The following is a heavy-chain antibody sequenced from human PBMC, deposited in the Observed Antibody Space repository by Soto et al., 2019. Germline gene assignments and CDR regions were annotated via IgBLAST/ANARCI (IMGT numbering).Heavy chain of an antibody. CDR1: GYTFTSYY. V-gene: IGHV1-46*03. J-gene: IGHJ4*02. CDR2: INPSGGRT. Sequence: ASVKVSCKSSGYTFTSYYIHWIRQAPGQGLEWMGIINPSGGRTSYTQKFQGRLTMTRDTSTSTVYMELSSLRSDDTAVYYCARGRVIFGVVTPSFDYWGQGTQVTVSS. D-gene: IGHD3-3*01. CDR3: ARGRVIFGVVTPSFDY.